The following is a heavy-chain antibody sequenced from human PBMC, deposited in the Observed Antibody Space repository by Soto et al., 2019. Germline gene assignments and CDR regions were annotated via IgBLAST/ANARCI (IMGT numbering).Heavy chain of an antibody. CDR1: GGSISSGDYY. J-gene: IGHJ3*02. CDR2: IYYSGST. CDR3: AREELGYCSGGSCYRASSPPDDAFDI. D-gene: IGHD2-15*01. Sequence: SETLSLTCTVSGGSISSGDYYWSWIRQPPGKGLEWIGYIYYSGSTYYNPSLKSRVTISVDTSKNQFSLKLSSVTAADTAVYYCAREELGYCSGGSCYRASSPPDDAFDIWGQGTMVTVS. V-gene: IGHV4-30-4*01.